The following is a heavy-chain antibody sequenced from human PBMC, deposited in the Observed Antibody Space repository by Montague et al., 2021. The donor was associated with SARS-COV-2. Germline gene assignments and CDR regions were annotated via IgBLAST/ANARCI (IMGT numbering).Heavy chain of an antibody. V-gene: IGHV4-61*02. J-gene: IGHJ6*02. CDR2: IYISGST. CDR3: ARTVVVPAAMSRYYGMDV. D-gene: IGHD2-2*01. CDR1: GGSISSGIYY. Sequence: TLSLTRSVSGGSISSGIYYWSWIRQPAGKGLEWIGRIYISGSTNYNPSLKSRVTMSVDTSTNQFSLKLSSVTAADTAVYYCARTVVVPAAMSRYYGMDVWGQGTSITVSS.